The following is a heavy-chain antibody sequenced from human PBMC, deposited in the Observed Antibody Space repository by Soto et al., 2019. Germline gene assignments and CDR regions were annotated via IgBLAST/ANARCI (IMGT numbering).Heavy chain of an antibody. V-gene: IGHV3-23*01. J-gene: IGHJ6*02. D-gene: IGHD2-2*01. CDR1: GVTGISSA. Sequence: EVQLLESGGGLVQPGESLRLSCAATGVTGISSAMSWVRQAPGKGLQWVSAISNTGSSTYYADVVKGRFTLSRDSSKNTLYLQMNSLTAEDTAVYYCVTSYCSTTSCSHNNIYYYGMDVWGQGTSVTVSS. CDR2: ISNTGSST. CDR3: VTSYCSTTSCSHNNIYYYGMDV.